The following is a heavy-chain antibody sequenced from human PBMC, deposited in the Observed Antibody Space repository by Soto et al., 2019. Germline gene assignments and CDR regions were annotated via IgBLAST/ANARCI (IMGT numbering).Heavy chain of an antibody. D-gene: IGHD3-3*01. CDR1: GYTFTSYD. V-gene: IGHV1-8*01. CDR2: MNPNSGNT. Sequence: ASVKVSCRASGYTFTSYDINWVRQATGQGLEWMGWMNPNSGNTGYAQKFQGRVTMTRNTSISTAYMELSSLRSEDTAVYYCARMHNFWSGYPLPADYWGQGTLVTVSS. CDR3: ARMHNFWSGYPLPADY. J-gene: IGHJ4*02.